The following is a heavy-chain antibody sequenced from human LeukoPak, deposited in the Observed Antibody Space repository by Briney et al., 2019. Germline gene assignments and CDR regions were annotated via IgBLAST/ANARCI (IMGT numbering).Heavy chain of an antibody. CDR1: GYTFTSYG. D-gene: IGHD1-14*01. J-gene: IGHJ5*02. V-gene: IGHV1-18*01. Sequence: ASVEVSCKASGYTFTSYGISWVRQAPGQGLEWMGWISAYNGNTNYAQKLQGRVTMTTDTSTSTAYMELRSLRSDDTAVYYCARVNPKFHYNWFEPLGERPLVT. CDR2: ISAYNGNT. CDR3: ARVNPKFHYNWFEP.